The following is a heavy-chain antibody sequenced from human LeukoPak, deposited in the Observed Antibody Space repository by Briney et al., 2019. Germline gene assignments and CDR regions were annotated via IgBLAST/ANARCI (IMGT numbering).Heavy chain of an antibody. J-gene: IGHJ4*02. CDR1: GYTFTSYG. CDR2: ISAYNGNT. V-gene: IGHV1-18*01. Sequence: ASVKVSCKASGYTFTSYGISWVRQAPGQGLEWMGWISAYNGNTNYAQKLQGRVTMTTDTSTSTAYMELRSLRSDDTAVYYCARDKGTWSKSSSHDYWGQGTLVTVSS. D-gene: IGHD1/OR15-1a*01. CDR3: ARDKGTWSKSSSHDY.